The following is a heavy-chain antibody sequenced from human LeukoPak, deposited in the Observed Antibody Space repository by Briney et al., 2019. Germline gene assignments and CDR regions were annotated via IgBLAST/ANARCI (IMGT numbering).Heavy chain of an antibody. CDR3: ARDLLPLTAARREGRPTHAFGI. CDR1: GFTFSRYW. CDR2: IKEDGSEK. Sequence: GGSLRLSCAASGFTFSRYWMSWVRQAPGKGLEWVANIKEDGSEKNYVDSVKGRFTISRDNAKNSLYLQMNSLRAEDTAVYYCARDLLPLTAARREGRPTHAFGIWGQGTMVTVSS. J-gene: IGHJ3*02. D-gene: IGHD6-6*01. V-gene: IGHV3-7*01.